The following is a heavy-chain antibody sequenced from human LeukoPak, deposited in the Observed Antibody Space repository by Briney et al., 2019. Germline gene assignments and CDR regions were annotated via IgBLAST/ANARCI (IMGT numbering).Heavy chain of an antibody. CDR1: GFTFSSYA. V-gene: IGHV3-30*04. J-gene: IGHJ4*02. CDR3: ATPYGGQAFDY. CDR2: IAYDGSHI. D-gene: IGHD4-23*01. Sequence: GRSLRLSCAAPGFTFSSYAMHWVRQAPGKGLEWVAVIAYDGSHIYYADSVKGRFTISRDNSKSTLYLQMNSLRAEDTAVYYCATPYGGQAFDYWGQGTLVTVSS.